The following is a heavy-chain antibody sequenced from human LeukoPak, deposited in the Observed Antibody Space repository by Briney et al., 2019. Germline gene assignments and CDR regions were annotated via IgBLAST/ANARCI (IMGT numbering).Heavy chain of an antibody. CDR1: GFTFDDYA. J-gene: IGHJ6*02. Sequence: GRCLRLSCAASGFTFDDYAMHWVRQAPGKGLEWVSGISWNSGSIGYADSVKGRFTISRDNAKNSLYLQMNSLRAEDTALYYCAKDINGITIGYGMDVWGQGTTVTVSS. D-gene: IGHD3-9*01. CDR3: AKDINGITIGYGMDV. CDR2: ISWNSGSI. V-gene: IGHV3-9*01.